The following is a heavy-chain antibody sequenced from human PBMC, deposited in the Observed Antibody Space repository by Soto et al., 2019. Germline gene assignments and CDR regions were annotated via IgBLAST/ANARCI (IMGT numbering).Heavy chain of an antibody. Sequence: QVQLVQSGTEVKKPGASVTVSCKSSGYTFTDFYLHWLRQAPVQGLEWVGWINPKTGDTKSSQKFQGRVTMSRDTSVSTAYIDLTSLTSDDTAMYYWATGTNGTTGWYHPWGQGTRVTVSS. CDR1: GYTFTDFY. D-gene: IGHD1-1*01. CDR3: ATGTNGTTGWYHP. V-gene: IGHV1-2*02. CDR2: INPKTGDT. J-gene: IGHJ5*02.